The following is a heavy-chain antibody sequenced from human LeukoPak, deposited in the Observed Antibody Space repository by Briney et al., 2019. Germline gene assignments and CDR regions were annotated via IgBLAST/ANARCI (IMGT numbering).Heavy chain of an antibody. Sequence: GGSLRLSCAASGFTFRSYAMSWVRQAPGKGLEWVSAISGSGGTTYFADSVKGRFTISRDNSKNTLSLQMNSLRAEDTAVYFCEKDFSDWSHLDYWGQGTLVTVSS. CDR1: GFTFRSYA. D-gene: IGHD3-9*01. CDR3: EKDFSDWSHLDY. J-gene: IGHJ4*02. CDR2: ISGSGGTT. V-gene: IGHV3-23*01.